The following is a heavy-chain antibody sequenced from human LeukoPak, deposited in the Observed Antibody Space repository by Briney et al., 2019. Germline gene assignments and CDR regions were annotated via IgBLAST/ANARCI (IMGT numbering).Heavy chain of an antibody. CDR1: GLTFDDYG. CDR3: ARGPSGGAAPYYFDY. CDR2: INWNGGST. J-gene: IGHJ4*02. Sequence: GGSLRLSCAASGLTFDDYGMSWVRQAPGKGLEWVSGINWNGGSTGYADSVKGRFTISRDNAKNSLYLQMNSLRAEDTALYHCARGPSGGAAPYYFDYWGQGTLVTVSS. V-gene: IGHV3-20*01. D-gene: IGHD1-26*01.